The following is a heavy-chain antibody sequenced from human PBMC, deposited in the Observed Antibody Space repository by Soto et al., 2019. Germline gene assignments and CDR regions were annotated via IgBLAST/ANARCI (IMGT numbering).Heavy chain of an antibody. Sequence: EVQLVESGGGLVKPGESLTLSCAASGFTFNNAWMSWVRQAPGTGLEWVGRIKSNADGGTADYNPPVKGRFTISRGDSKNTLFLHINSLKTEDTAVYYCTTGVATAKYYFDFWGQGTLVTVSS. V-gene: IGHV3-15*01. CDR2: IKSNADGGTA. CDR1: GFTFNNAW. J-gene: IGHJ4*02. CDR3: TTGVATAKYYFDF. D-gene: IGHD6-25*01.